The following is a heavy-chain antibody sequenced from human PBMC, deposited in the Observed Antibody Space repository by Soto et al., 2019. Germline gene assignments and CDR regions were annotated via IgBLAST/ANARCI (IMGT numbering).Heavy chain of an antibody. CDR1: GGSGPSSSAA. J-gene: IGHJ6*02. V-gene: IGHV6-1*01. CDR2: TYYRSKWIH. D-gene: IGHD3-16*01. CDR3: AGVVWFRGMDV. Sequence: PRRTVTGGVSGGSGPSSSAAGNWIRKSPSRGLEWLGRTYYRSKWIHEYTVSMESRITINPDTSKNQFSLHIYSVTPEDTAVYYCAGVVWFRGMDVWGQGTPVTVSS.